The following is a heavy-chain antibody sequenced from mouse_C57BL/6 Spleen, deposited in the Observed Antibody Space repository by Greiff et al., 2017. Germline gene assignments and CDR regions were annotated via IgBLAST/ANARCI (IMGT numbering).Heavy chain of an antibody. CDR1: GYTFTSYW. Sequence: QVQLQQPGAELVKPGASVKVSCKASGYTFTSYWMHWVKQRPGQGLEWIGRIHPSDSDTNYNQKFKGKATLTVDKSSSTAYMQLSSLTSEDSAVYYCAIRQSMTAQKGLYAMDYWGQGTSVTVSS. D-gene: IGHD3-2*02. V-gene: IGHV1-74*01. CDR2: IHPSDSDT. CDR3: AIRQSMTAQKGLYAMDY. J-gene: IGHJ4*01.